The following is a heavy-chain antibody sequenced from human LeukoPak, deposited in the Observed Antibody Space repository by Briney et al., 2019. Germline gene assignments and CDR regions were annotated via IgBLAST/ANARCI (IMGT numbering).Heavy chain of an antibody. V-gene: IGHV4-39*07. CDR3: ARGGSGSHHYYYYMDV. J-gene: IGHJ6*03. D-gene: IGHD3-10*01. Sequence: SETLSLTCTVSGGSISSSSYYWGWIRQPPGKGLEWIGSIYYSGSTYYNPSLKSRVTISVDTSKNQFSLKLSSVTAADTAVYYCARGGSGSHHYYYYMDVWGKGTTVTVSS. CDR2: IYYSGST. CDR1: GGSISSSSYY.